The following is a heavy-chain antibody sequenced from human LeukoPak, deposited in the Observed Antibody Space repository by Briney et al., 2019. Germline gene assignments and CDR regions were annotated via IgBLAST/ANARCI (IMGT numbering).Heavy chain of an antibody. CDR2: IYYSGST. D-gene: IGHD3-22*01. CDR1: GGSISSYY. V-gene: IGHV4-59*01. Sequence: PSETLSLTCTVSGGSISSYYWSWIRQPPGKGLEWIGYIYYSGSTNYNPSLKSRVTISVDTSKNQFSLKLSSVTAADTAVYYCARENSSGYYPSGYYYYYMDVWGKGTTVTISS. J-gene: IGHJ6*03. CDR3: ARENSSGYYPSGYYYYYMDV.